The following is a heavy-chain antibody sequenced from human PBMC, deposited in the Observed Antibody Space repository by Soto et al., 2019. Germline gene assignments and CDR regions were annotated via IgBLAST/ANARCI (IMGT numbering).Heavy chain of an antibody. V-gene: IGHV4-39*01. D-gene: IGHD3-3*01. CDR2: IYYSGST. Sequence: SETLSLTCTVSGGSISSSSYYWGWIRQPPGKGLEWIGSIYYSGSTYYNPSLKSRVTISVDTSKNQFSLKLSSVTAADTAVYYCARRLRLRFLEWGTTRAYYFDYWGQGTLVTVSS. J-gene: IGHJ4*02. CDR1: GGSISSSSYY. CDR3: ARRLRLRFLEWGTTRAYYFDY.